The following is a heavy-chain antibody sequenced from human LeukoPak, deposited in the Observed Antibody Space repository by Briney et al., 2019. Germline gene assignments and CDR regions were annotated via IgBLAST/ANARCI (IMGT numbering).Heavy chain of an antibody. CDR3: ASYSSSFYYYGMDV. D-gene: IGHD6-13*01. Sequence: ASVTVSCKASGYTFTGYYMHWVRQAPGQGLEWMGWINPNSGGTNYAQKFQGWVTMTRDTSISTAYMELSRLRSDDTAVYYCASYSSSFYYYGMDVWGQGTTVTVSS. CDR2: INPNSGGT. J-gene: IGHJ6*02. CDR1: GYTFTGYY. V-gene: IGHV1-2*04.